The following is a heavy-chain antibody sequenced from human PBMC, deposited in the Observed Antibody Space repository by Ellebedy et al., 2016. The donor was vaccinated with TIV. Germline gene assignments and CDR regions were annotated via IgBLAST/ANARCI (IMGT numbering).Heavy chain of an antibody. D-gene: IGHD4-17*01. Sequence: GESLKISXAASGFTVSSNYMSWVRQAPGKGLEWVSVIYSGGSTYYADSVKGRFTISRDNSKNTLYLQMNSLRAEDTAVYYCAREVVAVTTDADAFDIWGQGTMVTVSS. J-gene: IGHJ3*02. CDR3: AREVVAVTTDADAFDI. CDR1: GFTVSSNY. CDR2: IYSGGST. V-gene: IGHV3-66*01.